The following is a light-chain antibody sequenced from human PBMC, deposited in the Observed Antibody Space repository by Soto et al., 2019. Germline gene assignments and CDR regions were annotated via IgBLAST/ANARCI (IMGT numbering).Light chain of an antibody. J-gene: IGKJ5*01. V-gene: IGKV3-20*01. CDR1: HSVRSTF. CDR2: DAD. CDR3: QQSASSVT. Sequence: VMTQSPGTLSLSPGEXATLTCSATHSVRSTFLAWYQQTPGQAPTLLIYDADTRATGIPDRFSGSGFGTQSTLTISSLEPEDVAMYYCQQSASSVTFGQGTRLEI.